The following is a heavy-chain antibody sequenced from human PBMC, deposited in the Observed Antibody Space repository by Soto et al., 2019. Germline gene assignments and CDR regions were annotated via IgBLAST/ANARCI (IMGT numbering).Heavy chain of an antibody. D-gene: IGHD2-21*02. Sequence: PGSCLRLSWKAFGCHITEHGIHGLRRATGQGLEWVAVMSDNGNYQPYEESVRIRFTVSRDISKNTLILQMTDLRPEYTVVFQCARAFCSSRFCYYFFDLWRPGTLVTVSS. V-gene: IGHV3-30*03. J-gene: IGHJ4*02. CDR3: ARAFCSSRFCYYFFDL. CDR1: GCHITEHG. CDR2: MSDNGNYQ.